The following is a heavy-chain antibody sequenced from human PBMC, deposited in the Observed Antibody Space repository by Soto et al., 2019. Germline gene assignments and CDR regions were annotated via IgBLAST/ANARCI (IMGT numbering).Heavy chain of an antibody. J-gene: IGHJ3*02. CDR2: ISGSGGST. V-gene: IGHV3-23*01. Sequence: GGSLRLSCAASGFTFSSYAMSWVRQAPGKGLEWVSAISGSGGSTYYADSVKGRFTISRDNSKNTLYLQMNSLRAEDTAVYYCAKDTYYDILTGYLLDPFDIWGQGTMVTVSS. CDR3: AKDTYYDILTGYLLDPFDI. CDR1: GFTFSSYA. D-gene: IGHD3-9*01.